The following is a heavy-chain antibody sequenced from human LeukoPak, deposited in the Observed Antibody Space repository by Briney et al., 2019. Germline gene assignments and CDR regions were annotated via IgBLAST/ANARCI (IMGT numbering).Heavy chain of an antibody. D-gene: IGHD2-2*01. J-gene: IGHJ4*02. CDR2: ITGSGGNT. CDR1: GLTFSSYA. CDR3: ARGESSFDY. V-gene: IGHV3-23*01. Sequence: GGSLRLSCAASGLTFSSYAMNWVRQAPGKGLEWVSVITGSGGNTYYADSVKGRFTISKDNSKNTLYLQMNSLRAEDTAVYYCARGESSFDYWGQGTLVTVSS.